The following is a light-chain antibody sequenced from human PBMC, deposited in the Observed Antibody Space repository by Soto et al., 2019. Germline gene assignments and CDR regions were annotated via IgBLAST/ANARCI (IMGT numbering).Light chain of an antibody. J-gene: IGKJ3*01. Sequence: IQLTQSPSSLSASVGDRVSITCRASQDIQTYLAWYQQKRGEAPKLLISGTFTLQSGVPSRFNGSGSGTDFTLTISRLQPEDFATYYCQHLNNYPPFTFGPGTPV. CDR2: GTF. V-gene: IGKV1-9*01. CDR3: QHLNNYPPFT. CDR1: QDIQTY.